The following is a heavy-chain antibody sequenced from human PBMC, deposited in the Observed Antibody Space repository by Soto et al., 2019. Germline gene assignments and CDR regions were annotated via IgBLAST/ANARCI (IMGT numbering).Heavy chain of an antibody. CDR2: INSDGSST. Sequence: GGSLRLSCAASGFTFSSYWMHWVRQAPGKGLVWVSRINSDGSSTGYADSVKGRFTISRDNAKNTLYLQMNSLRAEDTAVYYCAREYYDFWSGYYTVDYWGQGTLVTVSS. D-gene: IGHD3-3*01. CDR1: GFTFSSYW. J-gene: IGHJ4*02. V-gene: IGHV3-74*01. CDR3: AREYYDFWSGYYTVDY.